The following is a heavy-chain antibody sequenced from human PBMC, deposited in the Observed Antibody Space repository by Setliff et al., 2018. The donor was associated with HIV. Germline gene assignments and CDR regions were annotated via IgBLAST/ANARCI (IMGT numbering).Heavy chain of an antibody. J-gene: IGHJ4*02. V-gene: IGHV4-61*09. CDR1: GGSISSGSYN. D-gene: IGHD3-3*01. Sequence: PSETLSLTCTVSGGSISSGSYNGSWIRQPAGKGLEWIGHIYTSGSTNYNPSLKSRVIISIDTSKNQFSLKLFSVTAADTAVYYCASRRGGGFLAWPDPYFDYWGQGTLVTVSS. CDR2: IYTSGST. CDR3: ASRRGGGFLAWPDPYFDY.